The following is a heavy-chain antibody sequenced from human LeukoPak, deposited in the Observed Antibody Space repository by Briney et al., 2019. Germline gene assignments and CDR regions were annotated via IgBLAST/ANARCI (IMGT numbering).Heavy chain of an antibody. CDR2: IYYIVTP. D-gene: IGHD2-15*01. CDR3: ARDNSGYWSGGSCYRFDY. J-gene: IGHJ4*02. V-gene: IGHV4-59*01. CDR1: SASLIRYY. Sequence: SQTLSPTCTVSSASLIRYYWSWIRQPPGKALGWIGYIYYIVTPTYNPSLKSRVTISVDTSKIQCSLKLSSVTAADTAVYYCARDNSGYWSGGSCYRFDYWGQGTLVTVSS.